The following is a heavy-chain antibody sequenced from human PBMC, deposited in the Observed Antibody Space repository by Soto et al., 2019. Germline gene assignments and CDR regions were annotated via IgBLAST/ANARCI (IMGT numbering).Heavy chain of an antibody. V-gene: IGHV4-39*07. J-gene: IGHJ4*02. Sequence: SETLSLTCAVSGGSISSSSHYWGWIRQPPGKGLEWIGSISYSGSTYYNPSLKSRVTISVDTSKNQFSLKLSSVTAADTAVYYCARGPPFHWGQGTLVTVSS. CDR3: ARGPPFH. D-gene: IGHD3-16*01. CDR2: ISYSGST. CDR1: GGSISSSSHY.